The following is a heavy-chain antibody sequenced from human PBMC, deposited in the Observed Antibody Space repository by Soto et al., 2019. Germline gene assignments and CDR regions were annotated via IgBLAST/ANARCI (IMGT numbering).Heavy chain of an antibody. V-gene: IGHV3-11*01. CDR1: GFTFSDYY. J-gene: IGHJ6*02. CDR2: ISSSGSTI. Sequence: QVQLVEAGGGLVKPGGSLRLSCAASGFTFSDYYMSWIRQAPGKGLEWVSYISSSGSTIYYADSVKGRFTISRDNAQNSLYLQMNSLRAEDTAVYYCARDHGLDFWSFYGMDVWGQGTTVTVSS. CDR3: ARDHGLDFWSFYGMDV. D-gene: IGHD3-3*01.